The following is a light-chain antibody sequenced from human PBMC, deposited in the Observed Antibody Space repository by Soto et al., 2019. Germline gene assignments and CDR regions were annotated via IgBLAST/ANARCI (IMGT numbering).Light chain of an antibody. V-gene: IGLV1-44*01. Sequence: QSVLTQPPSASGTPGQSITVSCAGSRSNIGSNSVNWYQQLPGTAPKLLIYSNDQRPSGVPGRFSGSKSGTSASLAVSGLQSEDEAEYYCATWDDSLNEEVFGGGTKLTVL. CDR1: RSNIGSNS. CDR3: ATWDDSLNEEV. J-gene: IGLJ2*01. CDR2: SND.